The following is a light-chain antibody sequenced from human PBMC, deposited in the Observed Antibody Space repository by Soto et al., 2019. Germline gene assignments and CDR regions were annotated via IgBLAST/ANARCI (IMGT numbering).Light chain of an antibody. CDR3: CSYAGIIPWV. CDR1: SNDIGGHNH. CDR2: EVT. Sequence: QSALTQPASVSGSPGQSITISCTGTSNDIGGHNHVSWYQQRPGNSPKLIIYEVTERTSGVYNRFSASKSGTTASLTISGLQAEDESDDYCCSYAGIIPWVCGGGTKLTVL. V-gene: IGLV2-23*02. J-gene: IGLJ3*02.